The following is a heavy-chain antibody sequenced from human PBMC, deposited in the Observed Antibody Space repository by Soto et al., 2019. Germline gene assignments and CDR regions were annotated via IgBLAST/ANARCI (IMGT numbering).Heavy chain of an antibody. V-gene: IGHV5-51*01. Sequence: GESLKISCKGSGYSFTSYWIGWVRQMPGKGLEWMGIIYPGDSDTRYSPSFQGQDTISADKSISTAYLQWSSLKASDTAMYYCARRGIAAAGRWGYYYYGMDVWGQGTTVTV. CDR1: GYSFTSYW. CDR3: ARRGIAAAGRWGYYYYGMDV. J-gene: IGHJ6*02. D-gene: IGHD6-13*01. CDR2: IYPGDSDT.